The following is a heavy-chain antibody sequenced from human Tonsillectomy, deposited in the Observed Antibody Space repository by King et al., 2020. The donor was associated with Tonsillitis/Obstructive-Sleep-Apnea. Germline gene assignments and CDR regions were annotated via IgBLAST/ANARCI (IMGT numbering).Heavy chain of an antibody. Sequence: VQLVESGGALVQPGGSLRLSCAASGFTFSTYAMTWVRQAPGKGLEWVSVISGSGGSTYYADSVKGRFTISRDNSRTTLYLLMNSLRAEDTAVYYCAKDLVSYDDSSVCDAFDIWGQGTMVTVSS. D-gene: IGHD3-22*01. CDR3: AKDLVSYDDSSVCDAFDI. CDR1: GFTFSTYA. CDR2: ISGSGGST. V-gene: IGHV3-23*04. J-gene: IGHJ3*02.